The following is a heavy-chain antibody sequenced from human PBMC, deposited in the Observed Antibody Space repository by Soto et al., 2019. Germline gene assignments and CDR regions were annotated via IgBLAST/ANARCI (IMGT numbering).Heavy chain of an antibody. D-gene: IGHD5-12*01. CDR1: GFNFNDAY. J-gene: IGHJ4*02. CDR3: AWGKGWLRFTSPSH. CDR2: INHDASEK. V-gene: IGHV3-7*03. Sequence: EVQLVESGGGLVQPGGSLRLSCAASGFNFNDAYMTWVRLAPGEGLEWVASINHDASEKNFVDSVRGRFTISRDNTERSLFLQMNSLRAADTAGYYCAWGKGWLRFTSPSHWGQGTLVTVSS.